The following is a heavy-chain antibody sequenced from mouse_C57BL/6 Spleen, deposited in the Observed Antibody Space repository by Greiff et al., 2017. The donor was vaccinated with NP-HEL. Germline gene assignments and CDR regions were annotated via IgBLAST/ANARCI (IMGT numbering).Heavy chain of an antibody. V-gene: IGHV1-55*01. CDR1: GYTFTSYW. D-gene: IGHD4-1*01. CDR3: ARGGANWENFDV. CDR2: IYPGSGST. Sequence: QVQLQQPGAELVKPGASVKMSCKASGYTFTSYWITWVKQRPGQGLEWIGDIYPGSGSTNYNEKFKSKATLTVDTSSSTAYMQLSSLTSEDFAVYYCARGGANWENFDVWGTGTTVTVSS. J-gene: IGHJ1*03.